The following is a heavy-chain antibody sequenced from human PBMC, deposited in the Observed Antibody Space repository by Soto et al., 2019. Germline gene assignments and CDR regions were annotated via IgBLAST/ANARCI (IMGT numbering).Heavy chain of an antibody. CDR1: GFTFSSYS. CDR2: ISSSSSTI. J-gene: IGHJ4*02. CDR3: ARDPSVRRYYDSSGYPDY. Sequence: GGSLRLSCAASGFTFSSYSMNWVRQAPGKGLEWVSYISSSSSTIYYADSVKGRFTISRDNAKNSLYLQMNSLRDEDTAVYYCARDPSVRRYYDSSGYPDYWGQGTLVTVSS. V-gene: IGHV3-48*02. D-gene: IGHD3-22*01.